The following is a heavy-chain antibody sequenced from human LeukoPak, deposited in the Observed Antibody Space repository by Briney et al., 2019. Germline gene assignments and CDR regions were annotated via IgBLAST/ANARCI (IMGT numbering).Heavy chain of an antibody. J-gene: IGHJ3*02. D-gene: IGHD3-3*01. CDR2: INPTGGST. Sequence: ASVKVSCKASGYTFTSYYIHWVRQALGQGLEWMGIINPTGGSTIYAPRFQGRVTMTRDKSTSSVYMDLSTLTSEDTAVYYCVRAEWSLGGHDAFDIWGQGTMVTVSS. CDR1: GYTFTSYY. V-gene: IGHV1-46*01. CDR3: VRAEWSLGGHDAFDI.